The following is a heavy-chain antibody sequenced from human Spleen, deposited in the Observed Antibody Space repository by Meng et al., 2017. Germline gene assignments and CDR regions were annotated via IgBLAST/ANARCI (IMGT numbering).Heavy chain of an antibody. CDR3: ARDEDISAAGYLLGDF. CDR2: IDPKSDNT. CDR1: GYNFPDYY. D-gene: IGHD6-13*01. Sequence: QGQLVQSGAGVKKPGASVKVSCKPSGYNFPDYYIHWVRQAPGQGLEWMGRIDPKSDNTHYAQKFQGRVTMTRDTSISTAYMELSGLRSDDTAVYYCARDEDISAAGYLLGDFWGQGTLVTVSS. J-gene: IGHJ4*02. V-gene: IGHV1-2*06.